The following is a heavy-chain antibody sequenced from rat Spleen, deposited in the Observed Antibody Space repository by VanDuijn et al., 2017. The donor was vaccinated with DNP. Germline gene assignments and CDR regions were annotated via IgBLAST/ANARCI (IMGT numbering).Heavy chain of an antibody. CDR2: IWGHGNT. CDR1: GFSLTNYG. J-gene: IGHJ3*01. Sequence: QVQLKESGPVLVQASETLSLTCTVSGFSLTNYGVIWVRQSPGKGLEWMGIIWGHGNTDYNSALKARLSINRDTSKSQVFLKMNGRQTDDTARYFWGRSRGELKWFALWGQGTLVTVSS. D-gene: IGHD4-3*01. CDR3: GRSRGELKWFAL. V-gene: IGHV2S75*01.